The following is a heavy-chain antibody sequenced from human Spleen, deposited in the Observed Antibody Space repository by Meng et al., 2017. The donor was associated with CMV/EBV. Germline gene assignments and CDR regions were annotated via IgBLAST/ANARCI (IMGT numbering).Heavy chain of an antibody. Sequence: GESLKISCAASGFTFSSYAMSWVRQAPGKGLEWVSVIYSGASSTYYADSVKGRFTITRDNSKNTLDLQMNSLRAEDTAVYYCARDGDRHNWNFNYWGQGTLVTVSS. D-gene: IGHD1-20*01. CDR2: IYSGASST. V-gene: IGHV3-23*03. CDR1: GFTFSSYA. CDR3: ARDGDRHNWNFNY. J-gene: IGHJ4*02.